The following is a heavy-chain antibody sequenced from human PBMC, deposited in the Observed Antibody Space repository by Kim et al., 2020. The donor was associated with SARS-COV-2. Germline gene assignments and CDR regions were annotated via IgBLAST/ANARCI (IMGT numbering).Heavy chain of an antibody. CDR2: IIWNVGST. Sequence: GGSLRLSCAASGFTFDDYGMSWVRPAPGKGLEWVSGIIWNVGSTVYADSVKGRFTISRDNTNNSLYLQMNSLRAEDTALYHCARVPLEDGSGSYYGQYYYYGMDVWGQGTTVTVSS. D-gene: IGHD3-10*01. V-gene: IGHV3-20*01. CDR3: ARVPLEDGSGSYYGQYYYYGMDV. J-gene: IGHJ6*02. CDR1: GFTFDDYG.